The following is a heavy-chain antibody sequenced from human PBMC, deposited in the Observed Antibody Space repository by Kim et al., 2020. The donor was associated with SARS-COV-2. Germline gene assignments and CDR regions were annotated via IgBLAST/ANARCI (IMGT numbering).Heavy chain of an antibody. CDR2: IYYSGST. CDR3: AHIQNMDWFDP. CDR1: GGSISSYY. D-gene: IGHD1-1*01. J-gene: IGHJ5*02. Sequence: SETLSLTCTVSGGSISSYYWSWIRQPPGKGLEWIGYIYYSGSTNYNPSLKSRVTISVDTSKNQFSLKLSSVTAADTAVYYCAHIQNMDWFDPWGQGTLVTVSS. V-gene: IGHV4-59*08.